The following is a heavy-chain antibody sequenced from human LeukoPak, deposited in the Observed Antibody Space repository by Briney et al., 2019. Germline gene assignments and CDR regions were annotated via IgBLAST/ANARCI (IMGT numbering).Heavy chain of an antibody. Sequence: GGTLRLSCAASGFTFSSYGMSWARQAPGKGLEWVSAISGSGGSTYYADSVKGRFTISRDNSKNTLYPQMNSLRAEDTAVYHCAKVPYYGSGSYYYRTFDYWGQGTLVTVSS. V-gene: IGHV3-23*01. CDR3: AKVPYYGSGSYYYRTFDY. J-gene: IGHJ4*02. CDR2: ISGSGGST. CDR1: GFTFSSYG. D-gene: IGHD3-10*01.